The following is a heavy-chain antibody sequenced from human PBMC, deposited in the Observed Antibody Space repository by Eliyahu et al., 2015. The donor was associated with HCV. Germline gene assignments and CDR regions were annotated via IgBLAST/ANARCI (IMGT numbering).Heavy chain of an antibody. Sequence: EMQLVESGGGLVQPGGSLRLSCAASGFTFITYAXGWVRQAPGKGLGGVXAISGSGGSTYYADSVKGRFTISRDNSKNTLYLQMNSLRVEDTAVYYCAKDMGYDNSGYYRWGAFDIWGQGTMVTVSS. V-gene: IGHV3-23*04. CDR3: AKDMGYDNSGYYRWGAFDI. CDR2: ISGSGGST. D-gene: IGHD3-22*01. J-gene: IGHJ3*02. CDR1: GFTFITYA.